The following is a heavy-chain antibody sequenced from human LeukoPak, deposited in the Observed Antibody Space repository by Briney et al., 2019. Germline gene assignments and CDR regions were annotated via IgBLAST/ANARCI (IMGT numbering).Heavy chain of an antibody. D-gene: IGHD6-19*01. CDR3: AKLREPGIAVAGDDY. Sequence: GGPLRLSCAASGFTFSSYAMSWVRQAPGKGLEWVSAISGSGGSTYYADSVKGRFTISRDNSKNTLYLQMNSLRAEDTAVYYCAKLREPGIAVAGDDYWGQGTLDTVSS. CDR2: ISGSGGST. V-gene: IGHV3-23*01. CDR1: GFTFSSYA. J-gene: IGHJ4*02.